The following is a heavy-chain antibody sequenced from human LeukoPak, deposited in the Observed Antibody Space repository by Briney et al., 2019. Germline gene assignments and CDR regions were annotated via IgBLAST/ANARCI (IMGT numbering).Heavy chain of an antibody. CDR1: GFTFNSYW. D-gene: IGHD3-22*01. J-gene: IGHJ1*01. V-gene: IGHV3-74*01. CDR3: ARAPSEIGGYYPEYFRH. Sequence: GGSLRLSCAASGFTFNSYWRHWVRQAPGKGLVWVSRIKSDGKTNYADSVKGRFTISRDNAKNTVSLQMNSLRAEDTGVYYCARAPSEIGGYYPEYFRHWGQGTLVTVSS. CDR2: IKSDGKT.